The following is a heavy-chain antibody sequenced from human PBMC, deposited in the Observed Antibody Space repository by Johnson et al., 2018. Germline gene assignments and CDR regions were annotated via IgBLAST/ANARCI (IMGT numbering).Heavy chain of an antibody. CDR1: GFTFSSYG. CDR2: ISFDGSSI. V-gene: IGHV3-30*18. Sequence: VQLVETGGGLVKPGGSLRLSCAASGFTFSSYGMHWVRQAPGKGLEWVAVISFDGSSIYSADSVRGRFTISRDNSKNTLYLQMNSLRGEDTAVYYCAKVPYSGSSHYYMDVWGKGTTVTVAS. J-gene: IGHJ6*03. D-gene: IGHD1-26*01. CDR3: AKVPYSGSSHYYMDV.